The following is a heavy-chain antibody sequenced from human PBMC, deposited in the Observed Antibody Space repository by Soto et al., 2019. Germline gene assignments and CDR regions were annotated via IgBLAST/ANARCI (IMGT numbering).Heavy chain of an antibody. CDR3: ARGLSAWLVRYDY. D-gene: IGHD6-19*01. V-gene: IGHV1-8*01. CDR2: MNPSSGNT. J-gene: IGHJ4*02. CDR1: GYTFTSYD. Sequence: ASVKVSCKASGYTFTSYDINWVRQATGQGLEWMGWMNPSSGNTGYAQKFQGRVTMTRNTSISTAYMELSSLRSEDTAVYYCARGLSAWLVRYDYWGQGTLVTVSS.